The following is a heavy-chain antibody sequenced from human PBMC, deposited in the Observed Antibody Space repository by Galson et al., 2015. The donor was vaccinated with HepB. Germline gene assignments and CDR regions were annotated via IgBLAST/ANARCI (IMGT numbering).Heavy chain of an antibody. D-gene: IGHD3-10*01. CDR2: IYSGGST. CDR1: GFTVSSNY. J-gene: IGHJ4*02. CDR3: ARVRLWFGENHYYFDY. Sequence: SLRLSCAASGFTVSSNYMSWVRQAPGKGLEWVSVIYSGGSTYYADSVKGRFTISRHNSKNTLYLQMNSLRAEDTAVYYCARVRLWFGENHYYFDYWGQGTLVTVSS. V-gene: IGHV3-53*04.